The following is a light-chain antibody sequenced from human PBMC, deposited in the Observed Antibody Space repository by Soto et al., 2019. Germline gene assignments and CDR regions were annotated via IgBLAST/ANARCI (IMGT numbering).Light chain of an antibody. J-gene: IGKJ5*01. Sequence: EIVLAQSPGTLSLSPGETATLSCRASQSVSSNYLGWYQQKPGQAPRLLMYGASSRSTGIPDRFSGSGSGTDFTLTISRLEPEDFAVYYCQQSAYSPITFGQGTRLEIK. CDR3: QQSAYSPIT. CDR2: GAS. V-gene: IGKV3-20*01. CDR1: QSVSSNY.